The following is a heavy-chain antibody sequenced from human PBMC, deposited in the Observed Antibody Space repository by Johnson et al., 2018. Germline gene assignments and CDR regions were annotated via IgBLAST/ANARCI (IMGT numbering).Heavy chain of an antibody. V-gene: IGHV3-66*02. J-gene: IGHJ3*01. CDR1: GITVSSNY. Sequence: EVQLVESGGSLVQPGGSXRLSCSASGITVSSNYMTWVRQAPGEGLEWVSVMSSGGDAYYIDSGTGRFTISRDNSKNTGELQMNTVRTEDKALYYSATDSRGTRGLWGWGQGTLVTVSS. CDR3: ATDSRGTRGLWG. D-gene: IGHD3-22*01. CDR2: MSSGGDA.